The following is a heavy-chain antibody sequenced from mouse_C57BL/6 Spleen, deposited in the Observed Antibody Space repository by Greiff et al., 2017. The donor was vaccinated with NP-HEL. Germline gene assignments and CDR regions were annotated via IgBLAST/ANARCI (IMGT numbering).Heavy chain of an antibody. CDR1: GYTFTSYG. V-gene: IGHV1-81*01. CDR3: ARALIYYDYDGKSYFDY. J-gene: IGHJ2*01. D-gene: IGHD2-4*01. CDR2: IYPRSGNT. Sequence: VQLQQSGAELARPGASVKLSCKASGYTFTSYGISWVKQRTGQGLEWIGEIYPRSGNTYYNEKFKGKATLTADKSSSTAYMELRSLTSEDSAVYFCARALIYYDYDGKSYFDYWGQGTTLTVSS.